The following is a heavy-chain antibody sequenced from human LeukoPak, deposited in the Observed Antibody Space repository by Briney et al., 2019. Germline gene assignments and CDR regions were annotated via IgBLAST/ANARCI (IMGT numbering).Heavy chain of an antibody. D-gene: IGHD3-10*01. CDR1: GGSFSGYY. CDR2: INHSGCT. V-gene: IGHV4-34*01. CDR3: ARARYGSGSYYKVGSRFDP. J-gene: IGHJ5*02. Sequence: SETLSLTCAVYGGSFSGYYWGWIRQPPGKGLEWIGEINHSGCTNYNPSLKSRVTISVDTSKNQFSLKLSSVTAADTAVYYCARARYGSGSYYKVGSRFDPWGQGTLVTVSS.